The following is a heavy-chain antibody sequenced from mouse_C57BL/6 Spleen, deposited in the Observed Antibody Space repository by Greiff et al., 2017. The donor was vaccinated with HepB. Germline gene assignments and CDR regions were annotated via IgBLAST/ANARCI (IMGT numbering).Heavy chain of an antibody. J-gene: IGHJ1*03. CDR2: ISSGSSTI. Sequence: EVKVVESGGGLVKPGGSLKLSCAASGFTFSDYGMHWVRQAPEKGLEWVAYISSGSSTIYYADTVKGRFTISRDNAKNTLFLQMTSLRSEDTAMYYCARGDYYGSSYESWYFDVWGTGTTVTVSS. D-gene: IGHD1-1*01. CDR3: ARGDYYGSSYESWYFDV. CDR1: GFTFSDYG. V-gene: IGHV5-17*01.